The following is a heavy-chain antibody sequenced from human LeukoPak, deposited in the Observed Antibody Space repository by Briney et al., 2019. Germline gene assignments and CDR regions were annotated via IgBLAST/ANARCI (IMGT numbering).Heavy chain of an antibody. Sequence: PGGSLRLSCVASGLTFRIYWMHWVRQVPGKGLVWVSRINSDGSYTSYLDSVKGRFTISRDNAKNTLHLQMNSLRAEDTAMYYCAIQIVAVDAATGTSRSNDDWGQGTLVTVSS. CDR1: GLTFRIYW. D-gene: IGHD2-15*01. V-gene: IGHV3-74*01. CDR2: INSDGSYT. J-gene: IGHJ4*02. CDR3: AIQIVAVDAATGTSRSNDD.